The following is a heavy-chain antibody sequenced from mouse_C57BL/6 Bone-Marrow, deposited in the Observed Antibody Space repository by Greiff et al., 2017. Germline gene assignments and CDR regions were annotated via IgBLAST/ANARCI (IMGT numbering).Heavy chain of an antibody. CDR3: TTGVETAWFAY. CDR2: IDPENGDT. D-gene: IGHD1-1*01. CDR1: GFNIKDDY. V-gene: IGHV14-4*01. J-gene: IGHJ3*01. Sequence: EVKLVESGAELVRPGASVKLSCTASGFNIKDDYMHWVKQRPEQGLEWIGWIDPENGDTEYASKFQGKATITADTSSNTAYLQLSSLTSEDTAVYYCTTGVETAWFAYWGQGTLVTVSA.